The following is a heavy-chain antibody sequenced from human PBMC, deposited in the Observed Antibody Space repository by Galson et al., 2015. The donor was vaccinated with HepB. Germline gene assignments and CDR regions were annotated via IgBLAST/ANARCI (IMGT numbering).Heavy chain of an antibody. CDR1: GFIFSDYS. J-gene: IGHJ4*02. Sequence: SLRLSCAASGFIFSDYSLNWVRQAPGKGLEWVSSISRTGTYIHYADSVKGRFAISRDNAKNSLYLQMSSLRAEDTALYFCARDSEQWLAHGSFDYWGQGTLVTVSS. V-gene: IGHV3-21*01. CDR2: ISRTGTYI. CDR3: ARDSEQWLAHGSFDY. D-gene: IGHD6-19*01.